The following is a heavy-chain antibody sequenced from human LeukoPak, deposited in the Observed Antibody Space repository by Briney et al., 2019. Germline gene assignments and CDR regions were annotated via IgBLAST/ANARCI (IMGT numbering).Heavy chain of an antibody. Sequence: GGSLRLSCAASGFTFSSYSMNWARQAPGKGLEWVSYISSSSSTIYYADSVKGRFTISRDNAKNSLYLQMNSLRAEDTAVYYCARDRRWELPNWFDPWGQGTLVTVSS. CDR2: ISSSSSTI. D-gene: IGHD1-26*01. CDR3: ARDRRWELPNWFDP. V-gene: IGHV3-48*01. CDR1: GFTFSSYS. J-gene: IGHJ5*02.